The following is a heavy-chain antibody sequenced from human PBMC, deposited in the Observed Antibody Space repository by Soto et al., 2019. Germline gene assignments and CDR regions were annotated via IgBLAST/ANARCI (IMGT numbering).Heavy chain of an antibody. J-gene: IGHJ6*02. CDR1: GGTFSSYA. V-gene: IGHV1-69*13. Sequence: GASVKVSCKASGGTFSSYAISWVRQAPGQGLEWMGGIIPIFGTANYAQKFQGRVTITADESTSTAYMELSSLRSEDTAVYYCASLFSYLPGSKCLVREKMYYYYYYGMDVWGQGTTVTVSS. D-gene: IGHD6-19*01. CDR2: IIPIFGTA. CDR3: ASLFSYLPGSKCLVREKMYYYYYYGMDV.